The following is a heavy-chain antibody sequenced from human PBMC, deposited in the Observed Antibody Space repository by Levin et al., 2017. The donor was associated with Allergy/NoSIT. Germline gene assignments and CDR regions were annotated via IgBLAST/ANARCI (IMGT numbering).Heavy chain of an antibody. V-gene: IGHV4-30-4*01. J-gene: IGHJ4*02. CDR1: GGSISSGDYY. D-gene: IGHD5-18*01. CDR3: ARESVLTATYDY. Sequence: SQTLSLTCTVSGGSISSGDYYWSWIRQPPGKGLEWIGYIYYSGSTYYNPSLKSRVTISVDTSKNQFSLKLSSVTAADTAVYYCARESVLTATYDYWGQGTLVTVSS. CDR2: IYYSGST.